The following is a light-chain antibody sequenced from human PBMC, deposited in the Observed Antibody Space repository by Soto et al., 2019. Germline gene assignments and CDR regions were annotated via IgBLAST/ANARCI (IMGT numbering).Light chain of an antibody. CDR2: GAS. Sequence: EIVLTQSPGTLSLSPGETATLSCRASQSVSSSYLAWYQQKPGQAPRLLIYGASSRATGIPDRFSGSGSGTDFTLTINRLEPEDFAVYYCQQYGSSPPWTFGQGTKVDIK. V-gene: IGKV3-20*01. CDR1: QSVSSSY. J-gene: IGKJ1*01. CDR3: QQYGSSPPWT.